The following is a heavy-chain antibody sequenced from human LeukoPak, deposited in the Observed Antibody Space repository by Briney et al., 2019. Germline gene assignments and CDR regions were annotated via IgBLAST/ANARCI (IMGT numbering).Heavy chain of an antibody. CDR3: ASDPPFDI. V-gene: IGHV3-21*01. CDR2: ISSSSSYI. Sequence: GGSLRLSCAASGFTFRSYSMNWVRQAPGKGLEWVSSISSSSSYIYYADSVKGRFTISRDNAKDSLYLQMNSLRAEDTAVYYCASDPPFDIWGQGTMVTVSS. J-gene: IGHJ3*02. CDR1: GFTFRSYS.